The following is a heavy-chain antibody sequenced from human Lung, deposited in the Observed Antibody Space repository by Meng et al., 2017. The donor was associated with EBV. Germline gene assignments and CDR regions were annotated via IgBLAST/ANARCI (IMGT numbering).Heavy chain of an antibody. Sequence: GPRVVLGGGLVKPGGSLVLSCAASGFTFRTYDMYWVRQAPGKGLEWVSSISDSSTYIFYADSVKGRFTISRDNAKNSLYLQMNSLRAEDTAVYYCARSMIVVAESPFDSWGQGTLVTVSS. CDR2: ISDSSTYI. CDR1: GFTFRTYD. J-gene: IGHJ4*02. CDR3: ARSMIVVAESPFDS. V-gene: IGHV3-21*01. D-gene: IGHD3-22*01.